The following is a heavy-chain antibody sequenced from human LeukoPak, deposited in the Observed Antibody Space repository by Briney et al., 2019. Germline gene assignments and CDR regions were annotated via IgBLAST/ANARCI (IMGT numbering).Heavy chain of an antibody. CDR2: VFHSGST. CDR3: ARDSSGYYRIDY. D-gene: IGHD3-22*01. CDR1: GGSISSYY. Sequence: PSETLSLTCTVSGGSISSYYWSWVRQPPGKGLEWIGYVFHSGSTNYNPSLKCRVTISVDTSKNQFSLKLTSVTAADTAVYYCARDSSGYYRIDYWGQGTLVTVSS. J-gene: IGHJ4*02. V-gene: IGHV4-59*08.